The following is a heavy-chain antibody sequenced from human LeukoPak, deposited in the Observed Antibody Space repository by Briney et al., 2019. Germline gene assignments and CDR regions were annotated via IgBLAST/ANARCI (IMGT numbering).Heavy chain of an antibody. Sequence: GGSLRLSCAASGFTFDDYAMHWVRHAPGKGLEWVSGISWNSGSIGYADSVKGRFTISRDNAKNSLYLQMNSLRAEDMALYYCAKGPLGGGPFDIWGQGTMVTVSS. CDR2: ISWNSGSI. V-gene: IGHV3-9*03. D-gene: IGHD3-16*01. J-gene: IGHJ3*02. CDR1: GFTFDDYA. CDR3: AKGPLGGGPFDI.